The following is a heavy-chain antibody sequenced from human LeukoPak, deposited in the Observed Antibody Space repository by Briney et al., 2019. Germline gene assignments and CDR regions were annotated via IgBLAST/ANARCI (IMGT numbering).Heavy chain of an antibody. CDR3: AIRGLAAAGDYFDY. D-gene: IGHD6-13*01. J-gene: IGHJ4*02. CDR2: INHSGST. Sequence: KSSETLSLTCAVYGGSFSGYYWSWIRQPPGKGLEWIGEINHSGSTNYNPSLKSRVTISVDTSKNQFSLKLSSVTAADTAVYYCAIRGLAAAGDYFDYWGQGTLVTVYS. V-gene: IGHV4-34*01. CDR1: GGSFSGYY.